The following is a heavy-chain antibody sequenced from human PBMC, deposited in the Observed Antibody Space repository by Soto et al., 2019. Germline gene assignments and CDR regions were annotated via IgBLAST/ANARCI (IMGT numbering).Heavy chain of an antibody. CDR1: GYTFTGYY. CDR3: ARAYCGGDCSRYYFDY. CDR2: INPNSGGT. D-gene: IGHD2-21*02. Sequence: QVQLVQSGAEVKKPGASVKVSCKASGYTFTGYYMHWVRQAPGQGLEWMGWINPNSGGTNYAQKFQGWVTMTRDTSISTAYMELSRLRSDDTAVYYCARAYCGGDCSRYYFDYWGQGTLVSVSS. V-gene: IGHV1-2*04. J-gene: IGHJ4*02.